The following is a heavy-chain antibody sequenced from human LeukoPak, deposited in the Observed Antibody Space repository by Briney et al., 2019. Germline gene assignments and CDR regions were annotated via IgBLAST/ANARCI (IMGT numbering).Heavy chain of an antibody. V-gene: IGHV4-4*07. CDR2: IYTSGST. J-gene: IGHJ4*02. Sequence: SETLSLTCSLSGGSINNYYWSWIRKPPGKGLEWIGRIYTSGSTNYNPSLQSRVTMSVDTSKNQFSLKLSSVTAADTAVYYCATMGGGYNQGYWGQGTLVTVSS. CDR1: GGSINNYY. D-gene: IGHD5-24*01. CDR3: ATMGGGYNQGY.